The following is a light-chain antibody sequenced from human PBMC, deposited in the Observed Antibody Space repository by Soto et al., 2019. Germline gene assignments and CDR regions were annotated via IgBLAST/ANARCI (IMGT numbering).Light chain of an antibody. Sequence: DIQMTQSPSSLSAFVGDSITITCQASQDIKNYLNWYQHKPGKAPKLLIYDAFKSYTGVPSRFSGSGSGTDFTFTINNLQPEDIATYFCQQFDSLSPTFGGGTRV. CDR1: QDIKNY. CDR2: DAF. V-gene: IGKV1-33*01. CDR3: QQFDSLSPT. J-gene: IGKJ4*01.